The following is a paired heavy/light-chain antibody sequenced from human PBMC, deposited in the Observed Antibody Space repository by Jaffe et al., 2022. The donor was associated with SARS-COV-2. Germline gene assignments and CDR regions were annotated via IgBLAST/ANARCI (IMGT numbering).Heavy chain of an antibody. V-gene: IGHV4-34*01. CDR3: VRSCRGGTCYDY. CDR1: GGSFSGYY. J-gene: IGHJ4*02. CDR2: INHSGGT. D-gene: IGHD2-15*01. Sequence: QVQLQQWGAGLLKPSETLSLTCAIYGGSFSGYYWNWIRQSPGKGLEWVGEINHSGGTNYNPSLKSRVTISPGTSKNQFSLKLSSVTAADTAVYYCVRSCRGGTCYDYWGQGTLVTVSS.
Light chain of an antibody. J-gene: IGLJ1*01. CDR2: DNN. Sequence: QSVLTQPPSVSGAPGQRATISCTGSSSNIGAGYDVHWYQQLPGTVPKLLIYDNNNRPSGVPDRFSASKSGTSASLAITGLQAEDEADYYCQSYDSSMSGYVFGTGTKVTVL. CDR3: QSYDSSMSGYV. CDR1: SSNIGAGYD. V-gene: IGLV1-40*01.